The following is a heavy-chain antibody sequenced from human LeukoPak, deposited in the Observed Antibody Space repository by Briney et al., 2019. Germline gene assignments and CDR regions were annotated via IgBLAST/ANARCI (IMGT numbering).Heavy chain of an antibody. V-gene: IGHV1-46*01. CDR3: ARAYDGRGYFDY. CDR2: INPSSGST. D-gene: IGHD3-22*01. CDR1: GYTFTSYY. Sequence: ASVKVSCKASGYTFTSYYMHWVRQAPGQGLEWMGIINPSSGSTSYAQKFQGRVLMTRDTSTNTVYVDLSSLTSEDTAVYYCARAYDGRGYFDYWGQGTLVTVFS. J-gene: IGHJ4*02.